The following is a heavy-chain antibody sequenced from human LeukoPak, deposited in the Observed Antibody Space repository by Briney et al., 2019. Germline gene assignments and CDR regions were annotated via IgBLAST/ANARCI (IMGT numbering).Heavy chain of an antibody. V-gene: IGHV1-8*01. J-gene: IGHJ6*02. CDR1: GYMLTSYD. CDR3: ARPTNRPSRYYGMDV. CDR2: MNPASGNT. Sequence: ASVKVSCKASGYMLTSYDMNWARQATGQGPEYMGWMNPASGNTGYAQKFQGRVTMTWDTSINTAYMELRSLRYEDTAVYYCARPTNRPSRYYGMDVWGQGTTVTVSS. D-gene: IGHD2-8*01.